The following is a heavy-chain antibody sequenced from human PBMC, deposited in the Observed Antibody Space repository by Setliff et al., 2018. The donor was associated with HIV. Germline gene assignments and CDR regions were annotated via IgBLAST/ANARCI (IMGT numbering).Heavy chain of an antibody. CDR1: GYSISSGYY. D-gene: IGHD3-3*01. V-gene: IGHV4-38-2*01. CDR3: ARVFGVVTPYWYFDL. Sequence: SETLSLTCAVSGYSISSGYYWGWIRQPPGKGLEWIGSIYHSGSTYYNPSLKSRVTISVDTSKNQFSLKLSSVTAADTAVYYCARVFGVVTPYWYFDLWGRGTLVTVSS. J-gene: IGHJ2*01. CDR2: IYHSGST.